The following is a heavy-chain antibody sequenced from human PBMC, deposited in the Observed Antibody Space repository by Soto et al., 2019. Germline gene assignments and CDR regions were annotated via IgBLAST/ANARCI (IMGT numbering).Heavy chain of an antibody. CDR2: IYYSGST. J-gene: IGHJ4*02. D-gene: IGHD5-12*01. CDR3: ARGFNFRGFNFDY. V-gene: IGHV4-59*01. Sequence: SETLSLTCTVSGGSISDYYWTWIRQPPGKGLEWIGYIYYSGSTNSNPSLKSRGTISVDTSKNQFSLKLSSVTAADTAVYYCARGFNFRGFNFDYWGQGALVTVSS. CDR1: GGSISDYY.